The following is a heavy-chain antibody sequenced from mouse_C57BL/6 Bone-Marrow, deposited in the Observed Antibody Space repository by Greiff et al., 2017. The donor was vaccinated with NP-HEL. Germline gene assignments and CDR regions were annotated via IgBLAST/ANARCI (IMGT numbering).Heavy chain of an antibody. CDR1: GYTFTNYW. CDR2: IYPGGGYT. J-gene: IGHJ1*03. D-gene: IGHD1-1*01. CDR3: ARSIYGSSYDFDV. Sequence: VQLVESGAELVRPGTSVKMSCKASGYTFTNYWIGWAKQRPGHGLEWIGDIYPGGGYTNYNEKFKGKATLTADKSSSTAYMQFSSLTSEDSAIYYCARSIYGSSYDFDVWGTGTTVTVSS. V-gene: IGHV1-63*01.